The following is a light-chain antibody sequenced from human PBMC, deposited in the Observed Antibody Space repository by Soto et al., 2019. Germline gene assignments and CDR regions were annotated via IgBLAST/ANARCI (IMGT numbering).Light chain of an antibody. CDR1: QSVSSSY. J-gene: IGKJ1*01. CDR3: QQYGSSPWT. CDR2: GAS. V-gene: IGKV3-20*01. Sequence: VLPQSPGTLSLSPGERATLSCRASQSVSSSYLAWYQQKPGQAPRLLIYGASSRATGIPDRFSGSGSGTDFTLTISRLEPEDFAVYYCQQYGSSPWTFGQGTKVEIK.